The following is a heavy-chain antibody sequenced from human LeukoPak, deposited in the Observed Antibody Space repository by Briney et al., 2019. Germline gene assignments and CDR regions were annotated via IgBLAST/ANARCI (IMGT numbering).Heavy chain of an antibody. CDR2: IKQDGSEK. J-gene: IGHJ6*04. CDR3: ARDTGAAKDYYYYGMDV. Sequence: GGSLRLPCAASGFTFSSYWMSWVRQAPGKGLEWVANIKQDGSEKYYVDSVKGRFTISRDNAKNSLYLQMNSLRAEDTAAYYCARDTGAAKDYYYYGMDVWGKGTTVTVSS. CDR1: GFTFSSYW. V-gene: IGHV3-7*03. D-gene: IGHD2-15*01.